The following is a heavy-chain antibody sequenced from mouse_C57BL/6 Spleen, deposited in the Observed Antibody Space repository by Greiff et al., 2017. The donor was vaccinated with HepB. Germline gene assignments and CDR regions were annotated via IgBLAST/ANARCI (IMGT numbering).Heavy chain of an antibody. Sequence: QVQLQQSGAELARPGASVKLSCKASGYTFTSYGISWVKQRTGQGLEWIGEIYPRSGNTYYNEKFKGKATLTADKSASTAYMELRSLTSEDSAVYFCARGRVSLDGSSLNYAMDYWGQGTSVTVSS. CDR1: GYTFTSYG. V-gene: IGHV1-81*01. CDR3: ARGRVSLDGSSLNYAMDY. D-gene: IGHD1-1*01. J-gene: IGHJ4*01. CDR2: IYPRSGNT.